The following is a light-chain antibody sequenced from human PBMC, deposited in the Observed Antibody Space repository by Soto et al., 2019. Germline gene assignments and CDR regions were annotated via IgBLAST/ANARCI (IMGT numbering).Light chain of an antibody. J-gene: IGKJ2*01. V-gene: IGKV3-11*01. CDR3: QQRSNWPPYT. CDR2: DAS. Sequence: EIVLTQSPATLSLSPGERATLSCRASQSVSSYLAWYQQKPGQAPRPLIYDASNRATGIPARFRGSGSGTDFTLTISSIEPEDFAVYYCQQRSNWPPYTFGHGTKLEIK. CDR1: QSVSSY.